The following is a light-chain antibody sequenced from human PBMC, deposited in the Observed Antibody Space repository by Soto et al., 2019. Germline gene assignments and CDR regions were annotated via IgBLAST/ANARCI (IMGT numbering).Light chain of an antibody. V-gene: IGKV1-39*01. CDR2: AAS. J-gene: IGKJ1*01. CDR3: QQTYSSPRT. Sequence: DIQMTQSPSSLSASVGDRVTITCRASQSISNFLNWYQQKPGEAPNLLIYAASSLQSGVPSRFSGSGSGTDFPLTISNLQPEDFATFYCQQTYSSPRTFGQGTKVDIK. CDR1: QSISNF.